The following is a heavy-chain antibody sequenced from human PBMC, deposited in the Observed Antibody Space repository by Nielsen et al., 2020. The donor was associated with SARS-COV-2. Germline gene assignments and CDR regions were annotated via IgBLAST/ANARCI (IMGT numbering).Heavy chain of an antibody. Sequence: GGSLRLSCKGSGYSFTSYWIGWVRQMPGKGLEWMGIIYPGDSDTRYSPSFQGQVTISADKSISTAYLQWSSLKASDTAMYYCARPTGRYFDYFDYWGQGTLVTVSS. V-gene: IGHV5-51*01. CDR3: ARPTGRYFDYFDY. CDR1: GYSFTSYW. CDR2: IYPGDSDT. J-gene: IGHJ4*02. D-gene: IGHD3-9*01.